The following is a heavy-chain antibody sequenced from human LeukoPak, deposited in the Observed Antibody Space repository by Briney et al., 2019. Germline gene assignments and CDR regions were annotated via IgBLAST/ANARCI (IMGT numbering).Heavy chain of an antibody. CDR3: ARDDSELLWFGEFHNWFDP. CDR2: MNPNSGNT. CDR1: GYTFTSYD. D-gene: IGHD3-10*01. J-gene: IGHJ5*02. V-gene: IGHV1-8*01. Sequence: GASVKVSCKASGYTFTSYDINWVRQATGQGLEWMGWMNPNSGNTGYAQKFQGRVTMTRNTSISTAYMELSSLRSEDTAVYYCARDDSELLWFGEFHNWFDPWGQGTLVTVSS.